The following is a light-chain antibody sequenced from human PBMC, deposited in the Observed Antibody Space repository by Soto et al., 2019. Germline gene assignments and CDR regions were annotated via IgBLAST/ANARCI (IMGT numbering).Light chain of an antibody. J-gene: IGKJ4*01. CDR2: AAS. CDR1: QSISSY. CDR3: QQSYSTPLT. V-gene: IGKV1-39*01. Sequence: DIQMTQSPSSLSASVGDRVTITCRASQSISSYLNWYQQKPGKAPKLLIYAASSLQSGVPSRFSCSGSGTDFTLTISSPQPEDFATYYCQQSYSTPLTFGGGTKVDIK.